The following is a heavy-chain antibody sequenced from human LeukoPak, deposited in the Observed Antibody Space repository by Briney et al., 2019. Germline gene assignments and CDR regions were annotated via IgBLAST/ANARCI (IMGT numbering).Heavy chain of an antibody. CDR3: ARDQGATTELDY. CDR1: GYTFTSYY. CDR2: INPSGGST. V-gene: IGHV1-46*01. D-gene: IGHD1-26*01. Sequence: GASVKVSCKASGYTFTSYYMHWERQAPGQGLEWMGIINPSGGSTSYAQKFQGRVTMTRDTSTSTVYMELSSLRSEDTAVYYCARDQGATTELDYWGQGTLVTVSS. J-gene: IGHJ4*02.